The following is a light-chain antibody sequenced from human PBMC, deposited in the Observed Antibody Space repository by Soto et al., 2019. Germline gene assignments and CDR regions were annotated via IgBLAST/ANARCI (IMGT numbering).Light chain of an antibody. V-gene: IGLV6-57*04. CDR1: SGSIVTNF. CDR2: EDN. CDR3: QSYDGANGV. Sequence: NFMLTQSHSVSESPGKTVTISCARSSGSIVTNFVQWYQQRPGSAPTTVIYEDNQRPSGVPDRFSGSIDSSSNSASLTISGLKTEDEADYYCQSYDGANGVFGGGTKLTVL. J-gene: IGLJ3*02.